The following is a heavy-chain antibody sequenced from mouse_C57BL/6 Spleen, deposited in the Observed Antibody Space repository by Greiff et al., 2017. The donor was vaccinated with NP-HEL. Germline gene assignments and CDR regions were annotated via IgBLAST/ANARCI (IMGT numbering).Heavy chain of an antibody. D-gene: IGHD1-1*01. Sequence: QVQLQQPGAELVMPGASVKLSCKASGYTFTSYWMHWVKQRPGQGLEWIGEIDPSDSYTNYNQKFKGKSTLTVDKSSSTAYMQLSSLTSEDSAVYYCAREGTTDYYAMDYWGQGTSVTVSS. CDR2: IDPSDSYT. J-gene: IGHJ4*01. V-gene: IGHV1-69*01. CDR1: GYTFTSYW. CDR3: AREGTTDYYAMDY.